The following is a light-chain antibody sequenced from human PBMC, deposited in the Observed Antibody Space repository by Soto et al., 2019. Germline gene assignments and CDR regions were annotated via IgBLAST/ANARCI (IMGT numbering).Light chain of an antibody. CDR2: AAS. J-gene: IGKJ2*01. CDR3: QQSYSTPHT. CDR1: QSISSY. V-gene: IGKV1-39*01. Sequence: DIQMTQSPSSLSASVGDRVTITCRASQSISSYLNWYQQKPGKAPKLLIYAASSLQSWVPSRFSGSGSGTDSTLTISSLHPEDFATYYCQQSYSTPHTFGQGTKLESK.